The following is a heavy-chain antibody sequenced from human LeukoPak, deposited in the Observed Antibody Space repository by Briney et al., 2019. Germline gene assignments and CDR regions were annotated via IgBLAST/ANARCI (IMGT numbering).Heavy chain of an antibody. J-gene: IGHJ6*03. CDR3: ARGLPRYYSFYHMDV. CDR1: GFLFSSYD. CDR2: IGTDGDT. V-gene: IGHV3-13*01. Sequence: GGSLRLSCEGSGFLFSSYDMHWVRQATGKGLEWVSVIGTDGDTSYPDSVKGRFTISRENAKSALYLQMNSLRAGDTAVYYCARGLPRYYSFYHMDVWGKGTTVTVSS.